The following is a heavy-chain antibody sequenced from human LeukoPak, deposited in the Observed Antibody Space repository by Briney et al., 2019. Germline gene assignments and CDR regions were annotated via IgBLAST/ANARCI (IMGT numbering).Heavy chain of an antibody. Sequence: PSETLSLTCTVSGGSISSYYWSWIRQPPGKGLEGIGYIYYIGSTNYNPSLKSRVTISVDTPKNQFSLKLSSVTAADTAVYYCAREGRGVANWFDPWGQGTLVTVSS. CDR1: GGSISSYY. V-gene: IGHV4-59*12. D-gene: IGHD3-10*01. CDR3: AREGRGVANWFDP. J-gene: IGHJ5*02. CDR2: IYYIGST.